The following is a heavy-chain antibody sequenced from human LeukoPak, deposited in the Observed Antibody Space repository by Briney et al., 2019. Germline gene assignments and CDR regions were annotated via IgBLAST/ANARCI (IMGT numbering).Heavy chain of an antibody. J-gene: IGHJ4*02. D-gene: IGHD4-17*01. CDR1: GGSISSGGYY. Sequence: PSQTLSLTCTVSGGSISSGGYYWSWIRQHPGKGLEWIGYIYYSGTTYYNPSLKSRVSISLDTSKNQFSLNLSSVTAADTAVYYCARSGTVTTWNYWGQETLVTVSS. CDR2: IYYSGTT. CDR3: ARSGTVTTWNY. V-gene: IGHV4-31*03.